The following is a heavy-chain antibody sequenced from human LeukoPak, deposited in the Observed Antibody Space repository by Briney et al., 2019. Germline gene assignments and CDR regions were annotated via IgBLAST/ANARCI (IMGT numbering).Heavy chain of an antibody. CDR3: ARDFRGGYDFWSGYYTPYYFDY. D-gene: IGHD3-3*01. CDR2: IYHSGST. CDR1: GGSISSSNW. Sequence: SETLSLTCAVSGGSISSSNWWSWVRQPPGKGLEWIGEIYHSGSTNYNPSLKSRVTISVDKSKNQFSLKLSSVTAADTAVYYCARDFRGGYDFWSGYYTPYYFDYWGQGTLVTVSP. J-gene: IGHJ4*02. V-gene: IGHV4-4*02.